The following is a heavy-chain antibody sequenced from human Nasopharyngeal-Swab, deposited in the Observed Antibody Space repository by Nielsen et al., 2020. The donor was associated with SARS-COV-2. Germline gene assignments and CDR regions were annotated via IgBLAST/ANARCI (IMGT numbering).Heavy chain of an antibody. Sequence: GGSLRLSCAASGFTFSNAWMGWVRQAPGKGLEWVGRIKSKTDGGTTDYAAPVKGRFTISRDDSKNTLYLQMNSLKTEDTAVYYCTTGDTMVRGLYYSDYWGQGTLVTVSS. D-gene: IGHD3-10*01. J-gene: IGHJ4*02. CDR1: GFTFSNAW. CDR2: IKSKTDGGTT. CDR3: TTGDTMVRGLYYSDY. V-gene: IGHV3-15*01.